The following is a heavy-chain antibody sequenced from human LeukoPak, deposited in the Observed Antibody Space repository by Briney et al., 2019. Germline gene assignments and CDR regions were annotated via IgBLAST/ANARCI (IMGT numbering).Heavy chain of an antibody. Sequence: GGSLRLSCAASGFTVSSNYMSWVRQAPGKGLEWVAVISYDGSNKYYADFVKGRFTISRDNSKNTLYLQMNSLRPEDTAVYYCARDLKTAMDYFDYWGQGALVTVSS. CDR1: GFTVSSNY. D-gene: IGHD2-2*01. CDR2: ISYDGSNK. J-gene: IGHJ4*02. CDR3: ARDLKTAMDYFDY. V-gene: IGHV3-30*03.